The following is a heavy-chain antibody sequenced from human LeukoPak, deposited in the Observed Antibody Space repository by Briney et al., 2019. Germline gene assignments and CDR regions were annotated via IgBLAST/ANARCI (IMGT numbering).Heavy chain of an antibody. CDR2: INHSGST. CDR3: ARGAGYWNRRGSMDV. J-gene: IGHJ6*03. D-gene: IGHD1-1*01. CDR1: GGSFSGYY. Sequence: SETLSLTCAVYGGSFSGYYWSWIRQPPGKGLEWIGEINHSGSTNYNPSLKSQVTISVDTSKNQFSLKLSSVTAADTAVYYCARGAGYWNRRGSMDVWGKGTTVTVSS. V-gene: IGHV4-34*01.